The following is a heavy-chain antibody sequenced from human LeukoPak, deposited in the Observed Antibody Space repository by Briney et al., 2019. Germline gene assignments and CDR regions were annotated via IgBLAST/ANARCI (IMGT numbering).Heavy chain of an antibody. D-gene: IGHD3-10*01. CDR2: IYYSGST. CDR1: GGSISSSSYS. V-gene: IGHV4-39*01. J-gene: IGHJ4*02. CDR3: ARLEYYYQHRFDY. Sequence: PSETLSLTCTVSGGSISSSSYSWGWIRQPPGKGLEWIGRIYYSGSTYHNPSLKSRVTISVDTSKNQFSLKLSSVTAADTAVYYCARLEYYYQHRFDYWGQGTLVTVSS.